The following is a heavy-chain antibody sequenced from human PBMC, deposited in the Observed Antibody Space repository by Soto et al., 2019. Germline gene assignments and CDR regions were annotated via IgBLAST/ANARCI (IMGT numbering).Heavy chain of an antibody. CDR1: GFTFSKYS. V-gene: IGHV3-74*01. CDR3: ARDPRNLGLDP. J-gene: IGHJ5*02. CDR2: IDGDGTST. D-gene: IGHD4-4*01. Sequence: SGFTFSKYSMSWVRQAPGKGLVWVSRIDGDGTSTGYADSVKGRFTISRDNAKNTLYLQMNSLRAEDTAVYYCARDPRNLGLDPWGLGTLVTVSS.